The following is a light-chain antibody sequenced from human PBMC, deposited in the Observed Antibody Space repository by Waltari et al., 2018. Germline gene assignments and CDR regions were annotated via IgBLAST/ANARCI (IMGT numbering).Light chain of an antibody. V-gene: IGKV1-39*01. J-gene: IGKJ2*02. Sequence: DIQMTQSPSSLSASVGDRVTITCRASQYISGFLNWYQQKPGTAPKLLIYAASSLQTGVPSKFSGSGSGTDFTLTISSLQPEDFATYYCQQGYSAPCTFGQGTKLEI. CDR3: QQGYSAPCT. CDR1: QYISGF. CDR2: AAS.